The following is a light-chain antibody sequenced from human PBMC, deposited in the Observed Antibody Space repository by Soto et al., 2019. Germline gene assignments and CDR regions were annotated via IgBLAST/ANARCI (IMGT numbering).Light chain of an antibody. Sequence: HSVLTQPASVSGSPGQSITISCTGTSSYVGGYNYVSWYQQHPGKAPKLMIYEVSNRPSGVSNRFSGSKSGNTASLTISGLQAEDEADYYCSSYTSSSTRVFGTGTKVTVL. CDR3: SSYTSSSTRV. J-gene: IGLJ1*01. CDR1: SSYVGGYNY. V-gene: IGLV2-14*01. CDR2: EVS.